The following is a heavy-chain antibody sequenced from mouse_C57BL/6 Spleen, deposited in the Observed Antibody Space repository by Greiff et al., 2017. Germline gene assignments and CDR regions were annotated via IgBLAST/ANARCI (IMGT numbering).Heavy chain of an antibody. Sequence: QVQLQQPGAELVKPGASVKLSCKASGYTFTSYWMHWVKQRPGQGLEWIGMIHPNSGSTNYNEKFKSKATLTVDKSSSTAYMQLSSLTSEDSAVYYCASWDPYYYAIDYWGQGTSVTVSS. J-gene: IGHJ4*01. CDR2: IHPNSGST. CDR3: ASWDPYYYAIDY. V-gene: IGHV1-64*01. CDR1: GYTFTSYW. D-gene: IGHD4-1*01.